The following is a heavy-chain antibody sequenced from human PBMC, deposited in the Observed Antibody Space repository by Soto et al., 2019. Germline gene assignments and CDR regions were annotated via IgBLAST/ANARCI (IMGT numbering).Heavy chain of an antibody. D-gene: IGHD1-26*01. Sequence: GASVKVSCKASGTFTNYGISWVRQAPGQGLEWMGWISAYNGNTNYAQKLQGRVTMTTDTSTSTAYMELRSLRSDDTAVYYCARVVGALGHWFDPWGQGTLVTVSS. CDR1: GTFTNYG. J-gene: IGHJ5*02. CDR2: ISAYNGNT. CDR3: ARVVGALGHWFDP. V-gene: IGHV1-18*01.